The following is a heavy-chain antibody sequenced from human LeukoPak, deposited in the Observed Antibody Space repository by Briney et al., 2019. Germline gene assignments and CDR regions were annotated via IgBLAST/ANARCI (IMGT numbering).Heavy chain of an antibody. Sequence: GGSLRLSCTASGFTFSSYWMSWVRQAPGKGLEWVANIQQDGSEQYYVDSVKGRFTLSRHNSKNTLYLQMNSLSSEDTAVYYCVRVPLHPTITHFDLWGQGTLVTVSS. J-gene: IGHJ4*02. CDR1: GFTFSSYW. V-gene: IGHV3-7*05. CDR2: IQQDGSEQ. CDR3: VRVPLHPTITHFDL. D-gene: IGHD3-10*01.